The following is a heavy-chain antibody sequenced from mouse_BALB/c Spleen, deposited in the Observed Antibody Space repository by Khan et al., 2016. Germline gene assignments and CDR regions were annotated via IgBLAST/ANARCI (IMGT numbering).Heavy chain of an antibody. J-gene: IGHJ3*01. CDR2: IDPANGNT. CDR1: GFNIKDTY. V-gene: IGHV14-3*02. D-gene: IGHD2-4*01. Sequence: VQLQQSGAELVKPGASVKLSCTASGFNIKDTYMPWVKQRPEPGLEWIGRIDPANGNTKYDPKFQGKSTITADTSSNTAYLQLSSLTSEDTAVSYCARSPYDYDVGLAYWGQGTLVTVSA. CDR3: ARSPYDYDVGLAY.